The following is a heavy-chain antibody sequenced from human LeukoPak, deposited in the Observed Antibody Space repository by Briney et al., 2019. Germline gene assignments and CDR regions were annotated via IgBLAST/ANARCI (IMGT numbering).Heavy chain of an antibody. CDR2: IIPIFGTA. J-gene: IGHJ5*02. Sequence: VASVKVSCKASGGTFSSYAISWVRQAPGQGLEWMGRIIPIFGTANYAQKFQGRVTITTDESTSTAYMELSSPRSEDTAVYYCAREAIYYDSSGYYSPLNWFDPWGQGTLVTVSS. D-gene: IGHD3-22*01. V-gene: IGHV1-69*05. CDR3: AREAIYYDSSGYYSPLNWFDP. CDR1: GGTFSSYA.